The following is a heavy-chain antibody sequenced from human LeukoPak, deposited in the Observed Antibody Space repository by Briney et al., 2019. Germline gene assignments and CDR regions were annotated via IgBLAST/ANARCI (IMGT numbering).Heavy chain of an antibody. V-gene: IGHV4-39*07. D-gene: IGHD1-14*01. J-gene: IGHJ4*02. CDR3: ARVLRRKPDY. Sequence: SETLSLTCTVSGGPISSSSYYRGWIRQPPGKGLEWIGSIYYSGSTYYNPSLKSRVTISVDTSKNQFSLKLSSVTAADTAVYYCARVLRRKPDYWGQGTLVTVSS. CDR1: GGPISSSSYY. CDR2: IYYSGST.